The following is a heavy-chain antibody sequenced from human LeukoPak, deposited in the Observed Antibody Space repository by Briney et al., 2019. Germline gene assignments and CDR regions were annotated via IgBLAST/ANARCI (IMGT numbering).Heavy chain of an antibody. J-gene: IGHJ4*02. V-gene: IGHV4-34*01. D-gene: IGHD2-8*02. Sequence: SETLSLTCAVYGGSFSGYYWSWIRQPPGKGLEWIGEINHSGSTNYNPSLKSRVTISVGTSKNQFSLKLSSVTAADTAVYYCARGMGPIGKESWYYWGQGTLVTVSS. CDR3: ARGMGPIGKESWYY. CDR2: INHSGST. CDR1: GGSFSGYY.